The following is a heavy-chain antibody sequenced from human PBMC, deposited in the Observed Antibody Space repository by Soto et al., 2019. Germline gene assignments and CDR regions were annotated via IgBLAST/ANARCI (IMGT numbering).Heavy chain of an antibody. J-gene: IGHJ4*02. V-gene: IGHV1-58*02. CDR1: GFTFTSSA. CDR2: IVVGSGNT. CDR3: ARAAYYYDSSGYYPGDY. Sequence: SVKVSCKASGFTFTSSAMQWVRQARGQRLEWIGWIVVGSGNTNYAQKFQGRVTITRDTSASTAYMEVSSLRSEDTAVYYCARAAYYYDSSGYYPGDYWGQGSLVTV. D-gene: IGHD3-22*01.